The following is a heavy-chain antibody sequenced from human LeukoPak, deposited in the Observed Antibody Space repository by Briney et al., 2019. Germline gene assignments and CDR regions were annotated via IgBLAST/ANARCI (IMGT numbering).Heavy chain of an antibody. V-gene: IGHV4-38-2*02. CDR3: ARGHYDDAFDI. Sequence: PSETLSLTCTVSGYSISSGYYWGWIRQPPGKGLEWIGSIYHSGSTYYNPSLKSRVTISVDTSKNQFSLKLSSVTAADTAVYYCARGHYDDAFDIWGQGTMVTVSS. J-gene: IGHJ3*02. D-gene: IGHD3-22*01. CDR1: GYSISSGYY. CDR2: IYHSGST.